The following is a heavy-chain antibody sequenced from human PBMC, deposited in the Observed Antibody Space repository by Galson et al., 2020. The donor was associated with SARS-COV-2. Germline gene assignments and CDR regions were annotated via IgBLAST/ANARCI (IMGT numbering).Heavy chain of an antibody. D-gene: IGHD3-16*02. CDR2: ISYDGSNK. CDR1: GFTFSSYA. Sequence: GGSLRLSCAASGFTFSSYAMHWVRQAPVKGLEWVAVISYDGSNKYYADSVKGRFTISRDNSKNTLYLQMNSLRAEDTAVYYCARDLRLRLGELSFEGFDYWGHGTLVTVSS. V-gene: IGHV3-30*01. J-gene: IGHJ4*01. CDR3: ARDLRLRLGELSFEGFDY.